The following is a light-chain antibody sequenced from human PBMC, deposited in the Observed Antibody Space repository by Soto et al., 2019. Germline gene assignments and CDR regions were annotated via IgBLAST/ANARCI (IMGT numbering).Light chain of an antibody. V-gene: IGLV2-14*01. J-gene: IGLJ1*01. Sequence: ALTQPASVSGSPGQSITISCTGTSSDVGRYNYVSWYQQHPGKAPKLMISEVSNRPSGVPNRFSGSKSGNTASLTISGLQTEDEADYYCSSYTSSSTRVFGTGTKVTVL. CDR3: SSYTSSSTRV. CDR1: SSDVGRYNY. CDR2: EVS.